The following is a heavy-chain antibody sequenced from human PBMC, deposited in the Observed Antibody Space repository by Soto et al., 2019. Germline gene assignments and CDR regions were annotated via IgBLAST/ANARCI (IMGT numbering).Heavy chain of an antibody. CDR2: IKADGSEK. Sequence: EVQLVESGGGLVQPGGSLRLSCEASEFTFSSYWMSWVRQAPGKGLEWVGKIKADGSEKYYVESVKGRFTIARDNSKNSLYLQMDNLRAEDTAVYYCTRLDSSLVHYGMDVWGQGTTVTVSS. CDR1: EFTFSSYW. V-gene: IGHV3-7*01. CDR3: TRLDSSLVHYGMDV. J-gene: IGHJ6*02. D-gene: IGHD1-1*01.